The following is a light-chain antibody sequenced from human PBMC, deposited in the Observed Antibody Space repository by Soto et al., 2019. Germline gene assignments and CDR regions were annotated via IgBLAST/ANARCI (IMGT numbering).Light chain of an antibody. CDR3: MQALQTRT. Sequence: DIVMTQSPLSSPVTLGQPASISCRSSQSLVHSNGNTYLSWLHQRPGQPPRLLIYKTSKRLSGVPDRFSGSGAGTDFTLKISRVEAEDVGVYYCMQALQTRTFGQGTKVDIK. CDR2: KTS. J-gene: IGKJ1*01. CDR1: QSLVHSNGNTY. V-gene: IGKV2-24*01.